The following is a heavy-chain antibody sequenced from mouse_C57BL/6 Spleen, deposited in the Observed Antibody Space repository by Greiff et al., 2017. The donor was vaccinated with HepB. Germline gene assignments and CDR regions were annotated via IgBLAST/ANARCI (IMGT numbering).Heavy chain of an antibody. Sequence: QVQLQQSGPGLVQPSQSLSITCTVSGFSLTSYGVHWVRQPPGKGLEWLGVIWSGGSTDYNAAFISRLSISKDNSKSQVFFKMNSLQADDTAIYYCARIYDGYPYAMDYWGQGTSVTVSS. D-gene: IGHD2-3*01. V-gene: IGHV2-4*01. CDR1: GFSLTSYG. CDR3: ARIYDGYPYAMDY. J-gene: IGHJ4*01. CDR2: IWSGGST.